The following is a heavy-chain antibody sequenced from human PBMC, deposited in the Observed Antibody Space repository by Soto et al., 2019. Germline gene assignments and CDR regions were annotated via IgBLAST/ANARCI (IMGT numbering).Heavy chain of an antibody. CDR2: IYYTGST. J-gene: IGHJ6*03. V-gene: IGHV4-59*12. Sequence: SETLSLTCTVSGGSISNYYWSWIRQPPGKGLEWIGVIYYTGSTNYSPSLKSRVTISVDTSKNQFSLKLSSVTAADTAVYYCARGYCSSTSCYEGSYYYYYMDVWGKGTTVTVSS. CDR1: GGSISNYY. D-gene: IGHD2-2*01. CDR3: ARGYCSSTSCYEGSYYYYYMDV.